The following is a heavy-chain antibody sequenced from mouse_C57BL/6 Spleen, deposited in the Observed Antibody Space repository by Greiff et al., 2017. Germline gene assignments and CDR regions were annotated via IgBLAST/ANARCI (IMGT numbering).Heavy chain of an antibody. CDR3: ARSGGNYVAWFAY. Sequence: VQLQQSGADRASPGAPVRMSCKPPGYTFPSYTMHWVKQRPGQGLEWIGYINPSSGYTKYNQKFKDKATLTADKSSSTAYMQLSSLTSEDSAVYYCARSGGNYVAWFAYWGQGTLVTVSA. CDR2: INPSSGYT. D-gene: IGHD2-1*01. V-gene: IGHV1-4*01. J-gene: IGHJ3*01. CDR1: GYTFPSYT.